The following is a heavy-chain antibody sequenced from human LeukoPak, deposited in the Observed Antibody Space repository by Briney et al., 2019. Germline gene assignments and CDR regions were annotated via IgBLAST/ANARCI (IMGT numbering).Heavy chain of an antibody. Sequence: PGGSLRLSCAASGFTFSTYAMSWARQAPGKGLEWFSGISISGGSTYYADSVKGRFTISRDNSKNTLYLQMHRLRAEDTAVYYCAKDRDLLFAHCWFDLWGQGTLVTVSS. CDR1: GFTFSTYA. D-gene: IGHD3-10*01. CDR2: ISISGGST. V-gene: IGHV3-23*01. CDR3: AKDRDLLFAHCWFDL. J-gene: IGHJ5*02.